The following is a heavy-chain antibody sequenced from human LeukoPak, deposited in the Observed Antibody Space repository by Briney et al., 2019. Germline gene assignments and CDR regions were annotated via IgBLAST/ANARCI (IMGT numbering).Heavy chain of an antibody. V-gene: IGHV3-23*01. D-gene: IGHD2-2*02. CDR2: ISGSGVST. CDR3: AKASVAIPQYCNS. Sequence: AGGSLRLSCAASGFTFDNYAMSWVRQAPGKGLEWVSTISGSGVSTYYAGSAKGRFTISRDNSKDTLFLQLNSLTAADTAMYFCAKASVAIPQYCNSWGQGTLVTVSS. CDR1: GFTFDNYA. J-gene: IGHJ5*02.